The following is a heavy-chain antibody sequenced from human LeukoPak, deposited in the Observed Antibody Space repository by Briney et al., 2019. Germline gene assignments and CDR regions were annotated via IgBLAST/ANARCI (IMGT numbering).Heavy chain of an antibody. D-gene: IGHD3-3*01. CDR2: IIPIFGTA. Sequence: PVKVSCKASGGTFSSYAISWVRQAPGQGLEWMGGIIPIFGTANYAQKFQGRVTITADESTSTAYMELSSLRSEDTAVYYCARYDLNWFDPWGQGTLVTVSS. CDR1: GGTFSSYA. J-gene: IGHJ5*02. V-gene: IGHV1-69*13. CDR3: ARYDLNWFDP.